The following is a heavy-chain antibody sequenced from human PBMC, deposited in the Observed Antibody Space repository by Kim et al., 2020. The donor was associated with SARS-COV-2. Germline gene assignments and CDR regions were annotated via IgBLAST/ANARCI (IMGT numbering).Heavy chain of an antibody. CDR1: GFTFSSYG. CDR3: AKVESPRGLTGYYIGYYYYGMDV. D-gene: IGHD3-9*01. V-gene: IGHV3-33*06. CDR2: IWYDGSNK. J-gene: IGHJ6*02. Sequence: GGSLRLSCAASGFTFSSYGMHWVRQAPGKGLEWVAVIWYDGSNKYYADSVKGRFTISRDNSKNTLYLQMNSLRAEDTAVYYCAKVESPRGLTGYYIGYYYYGMDVWGQGTTVTVSS.